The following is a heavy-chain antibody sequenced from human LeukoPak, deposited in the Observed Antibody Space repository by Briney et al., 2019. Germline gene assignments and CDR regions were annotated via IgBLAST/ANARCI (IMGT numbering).Heavy chain of an antibody. Sequence: RASVKVSCKASGYTFTSYGISWVRQAPGQGLEWMGGIIPIFGTANYAQKFQGRVTITADESTSTAYMELSSLRSEDTAVYYCARDQMGPTYYDFWSGSNAFDIWGQGTMVTVSS. D-gene: IGHD3-3*01. J-gene: IGHJ3*02. V-gene: IGHV1-69*13. CDR1: GYTFTSYG. CDR2: IIPIFGTA. CDR3: ARDQMGPTYYDFWSGSNAFDI.